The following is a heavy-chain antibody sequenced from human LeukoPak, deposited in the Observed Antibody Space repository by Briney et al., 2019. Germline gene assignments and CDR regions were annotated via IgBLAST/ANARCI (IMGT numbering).Heavy chain of an antibody. CDR1: GYSISSGYY. V-gene: IGHV4-38-2*02. Sequence: SETLSLTCTVSGYSISSGYYWGWIRQPPGKGLEWIGSIYHSGSTYYNPSLKSRVTISVDTSKNQFSLKLSSMTAADTAVYYCARQVQDWFDPWGQGTLVTVSS. CDR3: ARQVQDWFDP. J-gene: IGHJ5*02. CDR2: IYHSGST.